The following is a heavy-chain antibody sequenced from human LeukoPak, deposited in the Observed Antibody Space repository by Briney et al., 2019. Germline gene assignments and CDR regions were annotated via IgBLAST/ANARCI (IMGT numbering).Heavy chain of an antibody. Sequence: PGGSLRLSCAASGFTFSSYAMSWIRQAPGKGLEWIGTVYYTGSPYYNPSLKGRVSISVDTSKNEFSLKLASVTAADTALYYCARPRRGPDSSGHYYYFDSWGQGILVTVSS. D-gene: IGHD3-22*01. CDR1: GFTFSSYA. CDR2: VYYTGSP. J-gene: IGHJ4*02. CDR3: ARPRRGPDSSGHYYYFDS. V-gene: IGHV4-39*01.